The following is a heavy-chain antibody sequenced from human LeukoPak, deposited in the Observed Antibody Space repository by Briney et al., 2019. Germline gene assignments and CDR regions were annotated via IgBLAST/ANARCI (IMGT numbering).Heavy chain of an antibody. Sequence: ASVKVSYKVSGYTLTELSMHWVRQAPGKGLEWMGGFDPEDGETIHAQKFQGRVTMTEDTSTDTAYMELSSLRSEDTAVYYCATQKGSSGYYYEVWFDPWGQGTLVTVSS. D-gene: IGHD3-22*01. J-gene: IGHJ5*02. CDR2: FDPEDGET. CDR1: GYTLTELS. CDR3: ATQKGSSGYYYEVWFDP. V-gene: IGHV1-24*01.